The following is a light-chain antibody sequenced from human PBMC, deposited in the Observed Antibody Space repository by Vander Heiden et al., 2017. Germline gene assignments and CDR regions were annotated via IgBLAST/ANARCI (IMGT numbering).Light chain of an antibody. CDR2: AAS. CDR3: QQDDSYSWT. J-gene: IGKJ1*01. Sequence: AIRMTPSPSSFSASTGDRVTITCRASQGISSYLAWYQQKPGKAPKLLIYAASTLQSGVPSRFSGSGSGTDFTLTISCLQSEDFATYYCQQDDSYSWTFGQGTKVEIK. CDR1: QGISSY. V-gene: IGKV1-8*01.